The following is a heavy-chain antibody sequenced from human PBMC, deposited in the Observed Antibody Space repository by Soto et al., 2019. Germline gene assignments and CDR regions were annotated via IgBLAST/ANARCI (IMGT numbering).Heavy chain of an antibody. J-gene: IGHJ4*02. Sequence: EVQLLESRGGLVQSGGSLTISCTASGFVFSNYAVTWVRRTPGQGLGWVSAITASGGTTYYADSVKGRFTISRDNSRDNLFLHMSSLRADDTALYYCVRGIYPSSAGGPFDLWGQGTLVTVSS. D-gene: IGHD5-12*01. CDR2: ITASGGTT. CDR1: GFVFSNYA. CDR3: VRGIYPSSAGGPFDL. V-gene: IGHV3-23*01.